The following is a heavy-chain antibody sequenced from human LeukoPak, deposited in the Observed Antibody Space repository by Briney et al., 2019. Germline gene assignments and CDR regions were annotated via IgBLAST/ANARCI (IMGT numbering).Heavy chain of an antibody. Sequence: SETLSLTCTVSGYSISSGYYWGWIRQPPGKGLEWIGSIYHSGSTYYNPSLTSRVTITVDTTKNQFSLKLSAVTAADTAVYYCARRDYSNGGFDYWGQGTLVTVSS. CDR3: ARRDYSNGGFDY. J-gene: IGHJ4*02. D-gene: IGHD4-11*01. CDR2: IYHSGST. CDR1: GYSISSGYY. V-gene: IGHV4-38-2*02.